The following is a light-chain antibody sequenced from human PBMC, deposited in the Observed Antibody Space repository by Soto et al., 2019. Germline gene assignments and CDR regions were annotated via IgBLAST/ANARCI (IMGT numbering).Light chain of an antibody. V-gene: IGKV1-27*01. CDR1: QGISNY. Sequence: DIQMTQSPSSLSASVGDRLTITCRASQGISNYLAWYQQKPGKLPKLLIYAASTLQSGVPSRFSGSGSGTDFTLTITSLQPEELASYDCQTQNSASITFGQGTRVEIK. J-gene: IGKJ5*01. CDR2: AAS. CDR3: QTQNSASIT.